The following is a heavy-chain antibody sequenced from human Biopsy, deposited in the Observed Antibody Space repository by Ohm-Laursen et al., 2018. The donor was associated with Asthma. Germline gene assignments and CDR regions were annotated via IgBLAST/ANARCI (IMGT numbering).Heavy chain of an antibody. Sequence: SETLSLTCSLSSGSGGYMRSGNYYWGWIRQPPGKGLEWIGSIYYSGTTYYNPSLESRVTVSAHTSKNQFSLKPTSVTAADTAVYYCVRGSSSWHHGPFHYYYGLDVWGQGTTATVSS. V-gene: IGHV4-39*01. CDR3: VRGSSSWHHGPFHYYYGLDV. CDR2: IYYSGTT. J-gene: IGHJ6*02. CDR1: SGSGGYMRSGNYY. D-gene: IGHD6-13*01.